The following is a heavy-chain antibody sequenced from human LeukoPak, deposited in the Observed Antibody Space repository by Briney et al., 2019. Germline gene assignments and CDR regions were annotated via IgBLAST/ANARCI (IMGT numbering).Heavy chain of an antibody. J-gene: IGHJ6*02. CDR2: ISAYNGIT. V-gene: IGHV1-18*01. CDR3: ARFSYDILTGYYKPNYYYYYGMDV. CDR1: GYTFTSYG. Sequence: EASVKVSCKASGYTFTSYGISWVRQAPGQGLEWMGWISAYNGITNYAQRLQGRVTMTRDTSTSTVYMELSSLRSEDTAVYYCARFSYDILTGYYKPNYYYYYGMDVWGQGTTVTVSS. D-gene: IGHD3-9*01.